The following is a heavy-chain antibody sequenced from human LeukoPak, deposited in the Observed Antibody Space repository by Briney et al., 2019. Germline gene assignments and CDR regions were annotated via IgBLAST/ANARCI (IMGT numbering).Heavy chain of an antibody. D-gene: IGHD5-24*01. CDR2: IKADGSGK. V-gene: IGHV3-7*01. J-gene: IGHJ4*01. Sequence: PGGCRRLSCVASGFTFSSSWMTWVRQAPGMGLERVANIKADGSGKYYVDSVRGRFSISRDNAKNSLYLELNSLRAEDTGVYFCARDRGWQQFDYWGQGTLVTVSS. CDR3: ARDRGWQQFDY. CDR1: GFTFSSSW.